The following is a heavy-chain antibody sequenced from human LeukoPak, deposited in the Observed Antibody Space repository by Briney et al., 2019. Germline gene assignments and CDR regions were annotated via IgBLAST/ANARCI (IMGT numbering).Heavy chain of an antibody. Sequence: GGSLRLSCAASGFTFSSYAMHWVRQAPGEGLEYVSAISSNGGSTYYANSVKGRFTISRDNSKNTLYLQMGSLRAEDMAVYYCARASASAGLRFLEWFPDYWGQGTLVTVSS. CDR2: ISSNGGST. J-gene: IGHJ4*02. V-gene: IGHV3-64*01. CDR1: GFTFSSYA. CDR3: ARASASAGLRFLEWFPDY. D-gene: IGHD3-3*01.